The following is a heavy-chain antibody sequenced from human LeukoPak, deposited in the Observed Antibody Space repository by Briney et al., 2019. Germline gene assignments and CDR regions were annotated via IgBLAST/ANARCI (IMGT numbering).Heavy chain of an antibody. V-gene: IGHV4-4*07. Sequence: SETLSLTCTVSGGSISSYYWSWIRQPAGKGLESIGRIFTSGSTNYNASLKSRVTMSVDTSKNQFSLKLRSVTAADTAVYYCARAPVTVKDSFDIWGQGTMVTVSS. CDR3: ARAPVTVKDSFDI. CDR2: IFTSGST. J-gene: IGHJ3*02. CDR1: GGSISSYY. D-gene: IGHD4-11*01.